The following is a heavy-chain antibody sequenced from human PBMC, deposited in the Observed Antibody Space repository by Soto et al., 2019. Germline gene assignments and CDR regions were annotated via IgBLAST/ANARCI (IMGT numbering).Heavy chain of an antibody. V-gene: IGHV1-46*03. D-gene: IGHD3-16*01. CDR3: AREQGVRPGGGGTEPLDI. J-gene: IGHJ3*02. CDR1: GYSFTSQY. CDR2: INPNGGST. Sequence: QVQLVQSGAEVKKPGASVKISCEASGYSFTSQYVHWVRQAPGQGLEWMGIINPNGGSTTYAQKFQGRVPKTRDTAPDTGYMELSKLTSEDPAVYFCAREQGVRPGGGGTEPLDIWGQGTMVTVAS.